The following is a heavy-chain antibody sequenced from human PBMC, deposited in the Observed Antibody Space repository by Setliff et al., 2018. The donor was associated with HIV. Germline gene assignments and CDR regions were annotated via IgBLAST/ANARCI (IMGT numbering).Heavy chain of an antibody. Sequence: SETLSLTCAVSGVSSRSGYYWGWVRQPPGKGLEWIGSIYPSGTTFYNPSLRSRVAISVASSRNHFSLKLFSMTAADTGVYYCATTPTTTTSGALDYWGHGTLVTVSS. J-gene: IGHJ4*01. D-gene: IGHD2-15*01. V-gene: IGHV4-38-2*01. CDR3: ATTPTTTTSGALDY. CDR2: IYPSGTT. CDR1: GVSSRSGYY.